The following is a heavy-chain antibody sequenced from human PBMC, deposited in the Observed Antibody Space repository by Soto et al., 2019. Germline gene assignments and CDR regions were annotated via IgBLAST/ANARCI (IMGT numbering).Heavy chain of an antibody. V-gene: IGHV1-18*01. Sequence: GASVKVSCKATDYTFTSYGISWVRQAPGQGLEWMGWISAYSGNTNYAPKIQGRVTMTTDTSTSTAYMELRSLRSDDTAVYYCARVRPELQDYYGMDVWGQGTTVTVSS. CDR1: DYTFTSYG. J-gene: IGHJ6*02. D-gene: IGHD1-7*01. CDR3: ARVRPELQDYYGMDV. CDR2: ISAYSGNT.